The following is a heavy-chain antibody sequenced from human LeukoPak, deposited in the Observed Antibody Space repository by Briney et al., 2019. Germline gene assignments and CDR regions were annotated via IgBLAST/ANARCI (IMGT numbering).Heavy chain of an antibody. CDR2: MNPNSGNT. CDR1: GYTFTSYD. D-gene: IGHD2-15*01. J-gene: IGHJ4*02. CDR3: ARGRRGSYYFDY. Sequence: ASVKVSCKASGYTFTSYDINWVRQATGQGLERMGWMNPNSGNTGYAQKFQGRVTMTRNTSISTAYMELSSLRSEDTAVYYCARGRRGSYYFDYWGQGTLVTVSS. V-gene: IGHV1-8*01.